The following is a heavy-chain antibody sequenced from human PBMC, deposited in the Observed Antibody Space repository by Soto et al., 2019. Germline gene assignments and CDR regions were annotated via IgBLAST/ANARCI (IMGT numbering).Heavy chain of an antibody. J-gene: IGHJ3*02. CDR3: AKAHRSSGYLRGRAFDI. Sequence: PGGSLRLSCAASGFTFDDYAMHWVRQAPGKGLEWVSGISWNSGSIGYADSVKGRFTISRDNAKNSLYLQMNSLRAEDTALYYCAKAHRSSGYLRGRAFDIWGQGTMVTVSS. CDR1: GFTFDDYA. CDR2: ISWNSGSI. V-gene: IGHV3-9*01. D-gene: IGHD3-22*01.